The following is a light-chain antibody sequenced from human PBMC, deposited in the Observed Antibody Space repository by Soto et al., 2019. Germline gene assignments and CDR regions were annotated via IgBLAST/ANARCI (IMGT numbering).Light chain of an antibody. CDR1: QSVSSTF. CDR2: GAS. J-gene: IGKJ1*01. Sequence: DIVLTQSPGTLSLSPGERATLSCRASQSVSSTFFAWYQQKPGQAPRLLMFGASNRATGIPDRFRGSGSGTDFTLTISRLEPEDFAMYYCQQYGTSPRGTFGQGTKVEVK. V-gene: IGKV3-20*01. CDR3: QQYGTSPRGT.